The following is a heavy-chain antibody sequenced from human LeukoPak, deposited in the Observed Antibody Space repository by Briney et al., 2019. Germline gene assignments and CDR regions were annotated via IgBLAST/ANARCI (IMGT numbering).Heavy chain of an antibody. Sequence: PGRSLRLSCAASGFTFSSYAMHWVRQAPGKGLEWVAVISYDGSNKYYADSVKGRFTISRDNAKNSLYLQMNSLRAEDTAVYYCAREALTGDAFDIWGQGTMVTVSS. D-gene: IGHD7-27*01. V-gene: IGHV3-30-3*01. J-gene: IGHJ3*02. CDR2: ISYDGSNK. CDR3: AREALTGDAFDI. CDR1: GFTFSSYA.